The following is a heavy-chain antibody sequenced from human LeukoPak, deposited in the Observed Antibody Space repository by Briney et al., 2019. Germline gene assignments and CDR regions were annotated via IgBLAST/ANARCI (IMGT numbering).Heavy chain of an antibody. J-gene: IGHJ4*02. D-gene: IGHD5-24*01. CDR2: ISYDGSNK. CDR1: GFTFSSYG. V-gene: IGHV3-30*18. Sequence: GRSLRLSCAASGFTFSSYGMHWVRQAPGKGLEWVAVISYDGSNKYYADSVKGRFTISRDNSKNTLYLQMNSLRAEDTALYYCAKDPGGDGYNYPDYWGQGTLVTVSS. CDR3: AKDPGGDGYNYPDY.